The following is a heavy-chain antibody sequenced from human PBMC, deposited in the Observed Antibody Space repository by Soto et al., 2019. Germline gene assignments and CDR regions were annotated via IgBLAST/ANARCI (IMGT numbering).Heavy chain of an antibody. CDR3: ARDRGSSWTIFYHYGMDV. D-gene: IGHD6-13*01. CDR1: GYTFTGYY. V-gene: IGHV1-2*04. CDR2: INPNSGGT. Sequence: QEQLVQSGAEVKKPGASVKVSCKASGYTFTGYYMHWVRQAPGQGLEWMGWINPNSGGTNYAQKFQGWVTMTRDTXIXTXXMELRRLRSDDTAGYYCARDRGSSWTIFYHYGMDVWGQGTTVTVSS. J-gene: IGHJ6*02.